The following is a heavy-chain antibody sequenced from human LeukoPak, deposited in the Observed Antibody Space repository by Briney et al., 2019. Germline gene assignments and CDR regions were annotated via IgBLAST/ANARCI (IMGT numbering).Heavy chain of an antibody. V-gene: IGHV3-23*01. CDR3: AKDPTMIVVIIPDY. Sequence: GGSLRLSCAASGFTFSSYAMSWVRQAPGKGLEWVSAISGSGGSTYYADSVKGRFTISRDNSKNTLYLQMNSLRAEDTAVYYCAKDPTMIVVIIPDYWGQGTLVTVSS. D-gene: IGHD3-22*01. CDR1: GFTFSSYA. CDR2: ISGSGGST. J-gene: IGHJ4*02.